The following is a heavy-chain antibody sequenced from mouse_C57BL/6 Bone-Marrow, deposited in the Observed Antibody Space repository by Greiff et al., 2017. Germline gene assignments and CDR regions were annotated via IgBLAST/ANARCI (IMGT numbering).Heavy chain of an antibody. CDR2: IYPGNSGT. V-gene: IGHV1-5*01. Sequence: VQLQQSGTVLARPGASVKMSCKTSGYTFTSYWMHWVKQRPGQGLEWIGAIYPGNSGTSYNEKFKGKAKLTAVTSASTAYLELSSLTNEDSAVSYFTYYYAMDYWGQGTSVTVSS. J-gene: IGHJ4*01. CDR1: GYTFTSYW. CDR3: TYYYAMDY.